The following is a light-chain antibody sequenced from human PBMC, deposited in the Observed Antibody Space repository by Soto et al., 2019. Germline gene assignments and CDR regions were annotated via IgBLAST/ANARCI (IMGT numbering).Light chain of an antibody. Sequence: EILMTQSPAALSVAQGARATLSCRASQNIGINFAWSQQKPGQAPSLLIFGAVTRATGVPDRFSGSGSGTEFTLTISSLQSDDYAVCYCLQYKSWPRTCGQVTEVEL. V-gene: IGKV3-15*01. CDR1: QNIGIN. CDR3: LQYKSWPRT. J-gene: IGKJ1*01. CDR2: GAV.